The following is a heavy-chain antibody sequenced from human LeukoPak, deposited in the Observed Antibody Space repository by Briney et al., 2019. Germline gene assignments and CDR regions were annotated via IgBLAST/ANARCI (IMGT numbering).Heavy chain of an antibody. CDR3: ARDHCSGGSCYFPLDY. V-gene: IGHV4-4*07. D-gene: IGHD2-15*01. J-gene: IGHJ4*02. CDR2: IYTSGST. Sequence: SETLSLTCTVSGGSIISYYWSWIRQPAGKGLEGIGRIYTSGSTNYNPSLKRRVTMSVDTSKTQFSLKLSSVTAADTAVYYCARDHCSGGSCYFPLDYRGQGTLVTVSS. CDR1: GGSIISYY.